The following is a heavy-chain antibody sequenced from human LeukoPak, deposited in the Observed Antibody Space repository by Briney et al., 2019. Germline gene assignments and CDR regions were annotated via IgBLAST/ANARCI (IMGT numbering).Heavy chain of an antibody. D-gene: IGHD3-22*01. Sequence: PSETLSLTCAVYGGSFSGYYWSWIRQPPGKGLEWIGEINHSGSTNYNPSLKSRVTISVDTSKNQFSLRLSSVTAADTAVYYCARGIYFDSSGYSLGPGVIDYWGRGTLVTVSS. V-gene: IGHV4-34*01. J-gene: IGHJ4*02. CDR2: INHSGST. CDR3: ARGIYFDSSGYSLGPGVIDY. CDR1: GGSFSGYY.